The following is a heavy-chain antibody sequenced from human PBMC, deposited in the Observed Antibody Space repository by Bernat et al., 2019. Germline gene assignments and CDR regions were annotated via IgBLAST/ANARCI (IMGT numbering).Heavy chain of an antibody. D-gene: IGHD6-19*01. J-gene: IGHJ4*02. Sequence: EVQLVESGGGLVQPGGSLKLSCAASGFTFSGSAMHWVRQASGQGLEWVGRIRSKANSYATAYAASVKGRFTISRDDSKNTAYLQMNSLKTEDTAVYYCTRHGIEVAGFEDYWGQGTLVTVSS. V-gene: IGHV3-73*02. CDR1: GFTFSGSA. CDR2: IRSKANSYAT. CDR3: TRHGIEVAGFEDY.